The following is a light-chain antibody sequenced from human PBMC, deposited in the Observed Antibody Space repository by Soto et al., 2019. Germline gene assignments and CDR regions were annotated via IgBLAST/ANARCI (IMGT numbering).Light chain of an antibody. V-gene: IGKV3-15*01. CDR2: GAS. CDR3: QHYNSYSEA. CDR1: QNVSSN. J-gene: IGKJ1*01. Sequence: EIVMTQSPATLSVSPGERATLSCRASQNVSSNLAWYQQKPGQAPRLLIYGASTRATGIPARFSGSGSGTEFALTISSLQSEDFATYYCQHYNSYSEAFGQGTKVELK.